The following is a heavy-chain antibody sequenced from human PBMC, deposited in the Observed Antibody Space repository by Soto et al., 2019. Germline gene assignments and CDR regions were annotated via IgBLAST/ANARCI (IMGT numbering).Heavy chain of an antibody. J-gene: IGHJ4*02. CDR2: ISYDGSNK. CDR3: ARDDRAGGLPDDY. D-gene: IGHD2-15*01. V-gene: IGHV3-30-3*01. Sequence: QVQLVESGGGVVQPGRSLRLSCAASGFTFSSYAMRWVRQAPGKGLEWVAVISYDGSNKYYADSVKGRFTISRDNSKNTLYLQMNSLRAEETAVYYCARDDRAGGLPDDYWGQGTLVTVSS. CDR1: GFTFSSYA.